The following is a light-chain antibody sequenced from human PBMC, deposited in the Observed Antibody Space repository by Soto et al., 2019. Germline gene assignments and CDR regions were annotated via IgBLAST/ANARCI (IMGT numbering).Light chain of an antibody. CDR3: QQSYSTPIT. V-gene: IGKV1-39*01. Sequence: DIQMTPSPSSLSASVGDRVTITCRAGQSITSYLNWYQQKPGKAPKLLIYGASTLQSGVPSRFSGSGSGTDFTLTISSLQPEDFATYYGQQSYSTPITFGQGTRLEIK. CDR1: QSITSY. CDR2: GAS. J-gene: IGKJ5*01.